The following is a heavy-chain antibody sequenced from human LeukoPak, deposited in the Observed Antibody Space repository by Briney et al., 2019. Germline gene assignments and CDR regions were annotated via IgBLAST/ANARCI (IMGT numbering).Heavy chain of an antibody. CDR3: AREDPYYYYYYGMDV. CDR1: GFTFTSYS. J-gene: IGHJ6*02. V-gene: IGHV3-21*01. CDR2: ISGSSNYL. Sequence: GGSLRLSCSASGFTFTSYSMHWVRQAPGKGLEWVSTISGSSNYLFYADSAKGRFTISRDSTKNSLFLQMNSLRAADTAVYYCAREDPYYYYYYGMDVWGQGTTVTVSS.